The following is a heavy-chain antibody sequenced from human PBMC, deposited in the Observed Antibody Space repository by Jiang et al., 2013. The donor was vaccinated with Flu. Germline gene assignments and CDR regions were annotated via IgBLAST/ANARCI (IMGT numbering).Heavy chain of an antibody. Sequence: XPGGSLRLFCAASGFTFSSYAMSWVRQAPGKGLEWVAATPGSGGATYYADSVRGRFTISRDNSKNTLYLQMNSLRAEDTAIYYCAKIGLSRLRDGMDVWGQGTTVTVSS. V-gene: IGHV3-23*01. CDR2: TPGSGGAT. J-gene: IGHJ6*02. CDR1: GFTFSSYA. CDR3: AKIGLSRLRDGMDV. D-gene: IGHD3-10*01.